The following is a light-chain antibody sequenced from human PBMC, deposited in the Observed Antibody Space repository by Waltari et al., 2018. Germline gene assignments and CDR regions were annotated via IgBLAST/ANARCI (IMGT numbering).Light chain of an antibody. CDR2: GAS. Sequence: EIRKTQSPATLSVAPGERATLFCRASHFVDGKVAWYQQRPGQAPRLLMYGASIRATGFPPRFTASGSGTQFTLTIGSLQSEDFAVYFCQQYNNWPLTFGGGTRVEV. CDR3: QQYNNWPLT. CDR1: HFVDGK. J-gene: IGKJ4*01. V-gene: IGKV3-15*01.